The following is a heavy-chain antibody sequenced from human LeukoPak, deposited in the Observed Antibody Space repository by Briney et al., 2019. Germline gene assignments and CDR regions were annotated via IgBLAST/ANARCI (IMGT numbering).Heavy chain of an antibody. CDR1: GLAASTNY. CDR2: IYSGGST. J-gene: IGHJ1*01. CDR3: ASDSYSPEYFQH. Sequence: PGGSWGLSCQASGLAASTNYMGWVRQAPGRGRGWVSVIYSGGSTFYADSVKGRFTISRDNSKNTLYLQMNSLRAEDTAVYYCASDSYSPEYFQHWGQGTLVTVSS. V-gene: IGHV3-66*01. D-gene: IGHD2-15*01.